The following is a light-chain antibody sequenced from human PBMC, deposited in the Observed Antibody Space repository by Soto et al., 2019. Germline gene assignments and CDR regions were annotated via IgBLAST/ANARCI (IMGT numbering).Light chain of an antibody. CDR2: AAS. J-gene: IGKJ4*01. V-gene: IGKV3-15*01. CDR1: QSVSGN. CDR3: QQYNKRPPLT. Sequence: ETVMTQSPPTLSLSPGERATLSCRASQSVSGNLAWYQQKPGQAPRLLIYAASIRATGIPARFSGSGSGTDFTLTITSLQSEDSAVYYCQQYNKRPPLTFGGGTKVEIK.